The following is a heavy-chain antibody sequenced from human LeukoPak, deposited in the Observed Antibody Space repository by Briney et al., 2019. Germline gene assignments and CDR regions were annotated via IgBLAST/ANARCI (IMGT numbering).Heavy chain of an antibody. D-gene: IGHD1-26*01. CDR3: AKGEGSYYYYYGMDV. CDR2: ISYDGSNK. V-gene: IGHV3-30*18. CDR1: GFTFSSYG. Sequence: PAGSLRLYCAASGFTFSSYGMHWVRQAPGKGLEWVAVISYDGSNKYYADSVKGRFTISRDNSKNTLYLHMNSLRAEDTAVYYCAKGEGSYYYYYGMDVWGQGTTVTVSS. J-gene: IGHJ6*02.